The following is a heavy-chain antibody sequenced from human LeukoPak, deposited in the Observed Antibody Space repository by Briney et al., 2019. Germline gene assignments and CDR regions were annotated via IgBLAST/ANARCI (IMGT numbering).Heavy chain of an antibody. D-gene: IGHD3-16*01. CDR3: ARGQSSLGSPYYFDY. J-gene: IGHJ4*02. CDR1: GYTFTSYG. V-gene: IGHV1-69*13. Sequence: SVKVSCKASGYTFTSYGISWVRQAPGQGLEWMGGIIPMYGRGNYAQKFQGRVTITADESTSTVYMELRSLTSEDTAVYYCARGQSSLGSPYYFDYWGQGTLVTVSS. CDR2: IIPMYGRG.